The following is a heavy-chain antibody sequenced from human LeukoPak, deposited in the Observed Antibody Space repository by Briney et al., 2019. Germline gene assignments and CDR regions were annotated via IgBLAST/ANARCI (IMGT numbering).Heavy chain of an antibody. CDR1: GFTFSDYW. J-gene: IGHJ4*02. D-gene: IGHD6-19*01. CDR3: AKDHLPGIVVADRDY. V-gene: IGHV3-74*01. Sequence: GGSLRLSCAASGFTFSDYWMHWVRQAPGKGLVWVAHINSDGSATNYADSVKGRFTISRDNSKNTLYLQINSLRAEDTALYYCAKDHLPGIVVADRDYWGQGTLVTVSS. CDR2: INSDGSAT.